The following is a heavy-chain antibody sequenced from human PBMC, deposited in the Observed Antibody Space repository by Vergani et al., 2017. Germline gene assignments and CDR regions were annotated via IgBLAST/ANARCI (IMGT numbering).Heavy chain of an antibody. CDR3: ARDISITMVRGVITLDY. J-gene: IGHJ4*02. Sequence: QVQLVQSGAEVKKPGSSVKVSCKASGGTFSSYAISWVRQAPGQGLEWMGGIIPIFGTANYAQKFQGRVTITADESTSTAYMELSSPRSEDTAVYYCARDISITMVRGVITLDYWGQGTLVTVSS. V-gene: IGHV1-69*12. D-gene: IGHD3-10*01. CDR1: GGTFSSYA. CDR2: IIPIFGTA.